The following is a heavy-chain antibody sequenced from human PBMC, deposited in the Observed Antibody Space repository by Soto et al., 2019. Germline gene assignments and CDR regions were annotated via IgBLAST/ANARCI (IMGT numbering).Heavy chain of an antibody. Sequence: KTSETLSLTCTVSGGSISSGGYYWSWIRQHPGKGLEWIGYIYYSGSTYYNPSLKSRVTISVDTSKNQFSLKLSSVTAADTAVYYCARENLEYSSSFDYWGQGTLVTVSS. J-gene: IGHJ4*02. V-gene: IGHV4-31*03. CDR2: IYYSGST. CDR3: ARENLEYSSSFDY. CDR1: GGSISSGGYY. D-gene: IGHD6-13*01.